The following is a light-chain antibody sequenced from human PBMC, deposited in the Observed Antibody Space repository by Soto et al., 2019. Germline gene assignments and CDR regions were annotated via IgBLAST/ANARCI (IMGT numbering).Light chain of an antibody. CDR3: QLYGSSII. CDR2: GAS. V-gene: IGKV3-20*01. CDR1: QSVASSF. Sequence: EIVLTQSPGTLSLSPAQRATLSCRASQSVASSFLAWYQQKPGQAPRLLIYGASSRATGIPDRFSGSGSGTDFTLTISRLEPEDFAVYYCQLYGSSIIFGQGTRLEIK. J-gene: IGKJ5*01.